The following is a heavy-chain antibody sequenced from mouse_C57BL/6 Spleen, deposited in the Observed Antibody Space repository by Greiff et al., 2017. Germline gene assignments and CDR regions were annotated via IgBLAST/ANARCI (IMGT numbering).Heavy chain of an antibody. CDR3: ARQEDGYAMDY. CDR1: GFTFSSYG. Sequence: EVQLVESGGDLVKPGGSLKLSCAASGFTFSSYGMSWVRQTPDKRLEWVATISSGGSYTYYPDSVKGRFTISRDNAKNTLYLQMSSLKSEDTAMYYCARQEDGYAMDYWGQGTSVTVSS. CDR2: ISSGGSYT. J-gene: IGHJ4*01. V-gene: IGHV5-6*01.